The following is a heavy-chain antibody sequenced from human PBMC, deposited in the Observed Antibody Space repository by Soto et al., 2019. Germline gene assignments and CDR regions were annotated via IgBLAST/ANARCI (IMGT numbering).Heavy chain of an antibody. CDR3: ARVAAYGDYVVGDYFDY. CDR1: VGSFSSGSYY. J-gene: IGHJ4*02. D-gene: IGHD4-17*01. V-gene: IGHV4-61*01. Sequence: PSETLSLTCTVSVGSFSSGSYYWSWIRQPPGKGLEWIEYIYYSGSTNYNPSLKSRVTISVDTSKNQFSLKLSSVTAADTAVYYCARVAAYGDYVVGDYFDYWGQGTLVTV. CDR2: IYYSGST.